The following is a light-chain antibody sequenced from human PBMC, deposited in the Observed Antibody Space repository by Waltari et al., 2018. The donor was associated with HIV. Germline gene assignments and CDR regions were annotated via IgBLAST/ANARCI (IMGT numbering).Light chain of an antibody. CDR2: AAS. Sequence: DIHLTQSPHSLSAAVGDRVTLTCRASQTVTNYLNWYKQKPGKAPELLIYAASFLQTGVPSYFSASGSGTDFTLTISSLQPEDFAIYYCQQSYSIPFTFGQGTKVEIK. J-gene: IGKJ2*01. CDR1: QTVTNY. CDR3: QQSYSIPFT. V-gene: IGKV1-39*01.